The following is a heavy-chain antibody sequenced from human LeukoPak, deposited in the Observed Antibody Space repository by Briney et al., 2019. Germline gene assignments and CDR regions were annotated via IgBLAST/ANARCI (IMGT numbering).Heavy chain of an antibody. CDR3: ARDLYGSGISFYDY. CDR2: ISSSSSYI. V-gene: IGHV3-21*01. CDR1: GFTFSSYS. J-gene: IGHJ4*02. Sequence: GGSLRLSCAASGFTFSSYSMNWVRQAPGKGLEWVSSISSSSSYIYYADSVKGRFTISRDNSKNTLFLQMNSLRAEDTAVYYCARDLYGSGISFYDYWGQGTLVTVSS. D-gene: IGHD3-10*01.